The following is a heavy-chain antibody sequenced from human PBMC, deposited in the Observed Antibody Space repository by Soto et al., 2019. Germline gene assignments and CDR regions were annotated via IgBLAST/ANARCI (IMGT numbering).Heavy chain of an antibody. D-gene: IGHD3-22*01. J-gene: IGHJ4*02. V-gene: IGHV3-23*01. CDR2: ISGSGGST. CDR1: GFTFSSYA. CDR3: AKKGVWYYYDSSDYYNFDY. Sequence: GGSLRLSCAASGFTFSSYAMSWVRQAPGKGLEWVSAISGSGGSTYYADSVKGRFTISRDNSKNTLYLQMNSLRAEDTAVYYCAKKGVWYYYDSSDYYNFDYWGQGTLVTVSS.